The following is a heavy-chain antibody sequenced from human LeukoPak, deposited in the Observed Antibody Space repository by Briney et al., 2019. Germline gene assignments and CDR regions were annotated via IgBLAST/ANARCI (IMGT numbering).Heavy chain of an antibody. V-gene: IGHV2-70*11. CDR2: IDWDDDK. CDR1: GFSLSTSGMC. D-gene: IGHD3-22*01. Sequence: ESGPALVKPTQTLTLTCTFSGFSLSTSGMCVSWIRQPPGKALEWLARIDWDDDKYYSTSLKTRLTISKDTSKNQVVLTMTNMDPVDTATYYCARSTLGVIVQRDWDNWFDPWGQGTLVTVSS. CDR3: ARSTLGVIVQRDWDNWFDP. J-gene: IGHJ5*02.